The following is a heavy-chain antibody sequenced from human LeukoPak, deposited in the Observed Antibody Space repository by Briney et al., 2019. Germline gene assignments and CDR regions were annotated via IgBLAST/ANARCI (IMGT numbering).Heavy chain of an antibody. J-gene: IGHJ3*02. CDR1: GFTFSSYW. Sequence: GGSLRLSCAASGFTFSSYWMSWVRQAPGKGREWVANIKQDGSEKYYVDSVKGRFTISRDDAKNSLYLQMNSLRAEDTAVYYCARDSLVLGDAFDIWGQGTMVTVSS. D-gene: IGHD3-3*02. V-gene: IGHV3-7*01. CDR3: ARDSLVLGDAFDI. CDR2: IKQDGSEK.